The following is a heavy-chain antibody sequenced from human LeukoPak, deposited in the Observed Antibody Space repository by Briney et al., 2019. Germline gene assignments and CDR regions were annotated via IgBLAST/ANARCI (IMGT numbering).Heavy chain of an antibody. J-gene: IGHJ6*03. Sequence: GGSLRLSCAASGFTFSTFAMIWVRQPPGKGLEWVSSIFPSGGEIHYADSVRGRFTISRDNSKNTLYLQMNSLRAEDTAVYYCAKEDIVATIYYYYYMDVWGKGTTVTISS. CDR3: AKEDIVATIYYYYYMDV. D-gene: IGHD5-12*01. CDR2: IFPSGGEI. CDR1: GFTFSTFA. V-gene: IGHV3-23*01.